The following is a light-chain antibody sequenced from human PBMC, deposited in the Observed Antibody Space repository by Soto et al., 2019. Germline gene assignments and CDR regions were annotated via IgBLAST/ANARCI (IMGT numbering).Light chain of an antibody. CDR2: AAS. Sequence: IRLTQSPSSFSASTGDRVSITSRATQDIGTYLAWYQQIPGKAPKLLIYAASSLQSGVPSRFSGSGSGTDFTLTISSLQPEDFATYYCQQSYSTPPITFGQGTRLEI. V-gene: IGKV1-8*01. CDR1: QDIGTY. J-gene: IGKJ5*01. CDR3: QQSYSTPPIT.